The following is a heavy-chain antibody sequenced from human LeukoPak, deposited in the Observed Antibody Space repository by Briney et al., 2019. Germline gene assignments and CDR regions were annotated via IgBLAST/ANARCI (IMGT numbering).Heavy chain of an antibody. Sequence: SETLSLTCAVYGGSFSGYYWSWIRQPPGKGLEWLGEIDHSGSTNYNPSLKSRVTISVDTSKNQFSLKLSSVTAADTAVYYCARADSSSLSYGMDVWGQGTRSPSP. D-gene: IGHD6-13*01. CDR1: GGSFSGYY. J-gene: IGHJ6*02. CDR2: IDHSGST. CDR3: ARADSSSLSYGMDV. V-gene: IGHV4-34*01.